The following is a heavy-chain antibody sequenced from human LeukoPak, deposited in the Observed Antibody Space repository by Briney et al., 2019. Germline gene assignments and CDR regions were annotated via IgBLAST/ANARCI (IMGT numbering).Heavy chain of an antibody. J-gene: IGHJ3*02. CDR2: INPNSGGT. D-gene: IGHD5-18*01. CDR1: GYTFTGYY. CDR3: ARRRYSYGTGSDAFDI. Sequence: ASVKVFCKASGYTFTGYYMHWVRQAPGQGLEWMGWINPNSGGTNYAQKFQGRVTMTRDTSISTAYMELSRLRSDDTAVYYCARRRYSYGTGSDAFDIWGQGTMVTVSS. V-gene: IGHV1-2*02.